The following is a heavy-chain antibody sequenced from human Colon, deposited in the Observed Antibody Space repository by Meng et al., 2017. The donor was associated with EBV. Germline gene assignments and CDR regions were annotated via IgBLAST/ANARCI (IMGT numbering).Heavy chain of an antibody. J-gene: IGHJ4*02. CDR1: GFTFSNFG. D-gene: IGHD6-19*01. Sequence: EVQVLESGGGLVQPGGSLRRSCAASGFTFSNFGMSWVRQAPGKGLEWVSTITSSGDATYYADSVKGRFTVSRDNSKNTLYLQMNSLRAEDTAVYYCAKRPAVPASYYFDYWGQGTLVTVSS. CDR3: AKRPAVPASYYFDY. CDR2: ITSSGDAT. V-gene: IGHV3-23*01.